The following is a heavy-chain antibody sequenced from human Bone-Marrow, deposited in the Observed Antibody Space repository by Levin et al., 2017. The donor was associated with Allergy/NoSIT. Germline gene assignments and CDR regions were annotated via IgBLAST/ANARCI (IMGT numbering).Heavy chain of an antibody. CDR1: GFNFSIYW. CDR2: MNIDGSKT. D-gene: IGHD1-7*01. CDR3: ARVAKFMVGTTAHYGLDV. Sequence: SGGSLRLSCAASGFNFSIYWMHWVRQAPGKGLVWVSRMNIDGSKTIYADSVKGRFTISRDNAKNTLYLQMNSLRAEDTALYYCARVAKFMVGTTAHYGLDVGGQGTSVTVS. J-gene: IGHJ6*02. V-gene: IGHV3-74*01.